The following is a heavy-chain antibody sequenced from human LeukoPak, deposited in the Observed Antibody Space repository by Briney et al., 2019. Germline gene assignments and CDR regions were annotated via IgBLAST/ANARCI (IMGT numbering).Heavy chain of an antibody. D-gene: IGHD4-23*01. J-gene: IGHJ5*02. V-gene: IGHV1-69*01. CDR1: GGTFISYA. CDR3: ARGGNSAVGWFDP. Sequence: SVKVSCKASGGTFISYAISWVRQAPGQGLEWMGGIIPIFGTANYAQKFQGRVTITADESTSTAYMELSSLRSEDTAVYYCARGGNSAVGWFDPWGQGTLVTVSS. CDR2: IIPIFGTA.